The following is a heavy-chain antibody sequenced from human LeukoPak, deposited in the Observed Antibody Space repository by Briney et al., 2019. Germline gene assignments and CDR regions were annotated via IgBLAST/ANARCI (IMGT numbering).Heavy chain of an antibody. V-gene: IGHV3-20*04. CDR1: GFTFDRFT. CDR2: INWNGDST. CDR3: ARERTTVDYYYYMDV. J-gene: IGHJ6*03. D-gene: IGHD4-11*01. Sequence: GGSLRLSCAASGFTFDRFTIHWVRQTPGKGLEWVSGINWNGDSTGYADSVKGRFTISRDNPTKSLYLQMNSLRAEDTALYYCARERTTVDYYYYMDVWGKGTTVTVSS.